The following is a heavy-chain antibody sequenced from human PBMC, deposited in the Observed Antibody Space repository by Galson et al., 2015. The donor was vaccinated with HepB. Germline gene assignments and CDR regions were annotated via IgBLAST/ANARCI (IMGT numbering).Heavy chain of an antibody. CDR1: GFTFSSYG. Sequence: SLRLSCAASGFTFSSYGMHWVRQAPGKGLEWVAVIWYDGSNKYYADSVKGRFTISRDNSKNTLYLQMNSLRAEDTAVYYCARERSGSHSPRFDYWGQGTLVTVSS. CDR2: IWYDGSNK. V-gene: IGHV3-33*08. D-gene: IGHD3-10*01. CDR3: ARERSGSHSPRFDY. J-gene: IGHJ4*02.